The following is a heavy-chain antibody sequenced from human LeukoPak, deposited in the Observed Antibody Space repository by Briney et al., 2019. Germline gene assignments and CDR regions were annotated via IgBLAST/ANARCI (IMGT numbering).Heavy chain of an antibody. CDR1: GYTFTSYY. Sequence: ASVKVSCKASGYTFTSYYMHWVRQAPGQGLEWMGIINPSGGSTRYAQKFQGRVTMTRNTSISTAYMELSSLRSEDTAVYYCARGGFTSCLDYWGQGTLVTVSS. V-gene: IGHV1-46*01. J-gene: IGHJ4*02. CDR2: INPSGGST. CDR3: ARGGFTSCLDY. D-gene: IGHD2-2*01.